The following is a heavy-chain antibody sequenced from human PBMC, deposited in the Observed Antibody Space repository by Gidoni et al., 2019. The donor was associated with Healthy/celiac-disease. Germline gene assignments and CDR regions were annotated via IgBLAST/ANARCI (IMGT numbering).Heavy chain of an antibody. D-gene: IGHD6-19*01. J-gene: IGHJ6*02. CDR2: INPSGGST. V-gene: IGHV1-46*01. CDR3: ARELLEQWLVPGYYYYYGMDV. CDR1: GYTFTSYY. Sequence: QVQLVQSGAEVKKPGASVKVSCQASGYTFTSYYMHWGRQAPGQGLEWMGIINPSGGSTSYAQKFQGRVTMTRDTSTSTVYMELSSLRSEDTAVYYCARELLEQWLVPGYYYYYGMDVWGQGTTVTVSS.